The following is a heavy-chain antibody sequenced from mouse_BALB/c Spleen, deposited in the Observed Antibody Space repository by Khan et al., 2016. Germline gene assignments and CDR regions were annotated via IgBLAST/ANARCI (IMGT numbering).Heavy chain of an antibody. Sequence: QVQLQQSGADLVRPGASVKLSCKASGYSFTSYWMNWVKQRPGQGLEWIGMIHPSDSETRLNQKFKDKATLTVDKSSSTAYMQLSRPTSEDSAVXYCASSHYGNPYFDYWGQGTTLTVAS. CDR1: GYSFTSYW. CDR2: IHPSDSET. V-gene: IGHV1S82*01. CDR3: ASSHYGNPYFDY. J-gene: IGHJ2*01. D-gene: IGHD2-1*01.